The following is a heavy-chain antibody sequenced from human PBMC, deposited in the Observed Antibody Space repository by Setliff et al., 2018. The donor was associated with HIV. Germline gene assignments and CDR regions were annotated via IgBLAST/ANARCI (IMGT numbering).Heavy chain of an antibody. V-gene: IGHV4-61*09. CDR3: ARVGSGWYAPPEGVYWYFDL. D-gene: IGHD6-19*01. CDR2: LYTNGST. Sequence: SETLSLTCTVSGGSISSGGYYWSWIRQPAGKGLEWIGHLYTNGSTNYNPSLKSRVTISLDTSRNQFSLKLTSVTAADTAVYYCARVGSGWYAPPEGVYWYFDLWGRGSLVTVSS. CDR1: GGSISSGGYY. J-gene: IGHJ2*01.